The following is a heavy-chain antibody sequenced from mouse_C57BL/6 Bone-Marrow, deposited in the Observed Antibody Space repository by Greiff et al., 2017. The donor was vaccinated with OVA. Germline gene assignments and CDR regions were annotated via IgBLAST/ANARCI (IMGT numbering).Heavy chain of an antibody. CDR1: GYTFTSYW. D-gene: IGHD2-5*01. CDR3: ARRGNSNYVAY. CDR2: IYPGSGST. Sequence: VKLQQPGAELVKPGASVKMSCKASGYTFTSYWITWVKQRPGQGLEWIGDIYPGSGSTNCNEKFKSKATLTVDTSSSTAYMQLSSLTSEDSAVYYCARRGNSNYVAYWGQGTLVTVSA. J-gene: IGHJ3*01. V-gene: IGHV1-55*01.